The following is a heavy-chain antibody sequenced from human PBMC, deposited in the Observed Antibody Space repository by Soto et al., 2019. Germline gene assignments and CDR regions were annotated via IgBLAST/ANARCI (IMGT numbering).Heavy chain of an antibody. CDR3: ARLKYSYGYFDY. V-gene: IGHV4-59*01. CDR1: GGSISSYY. D-gene: IGHD5-18*01. CDR2: IYYSGST. J-gene: IGHJ4*02. Sequence: SETLSLTCTVSGGSISSYYWSWIRQPPGKGLEWIGYIYYSGSTNYNPSLKSRVTISVDTSKNQFSLKLSSVTAADTAVYYCARLKYSYGYFDYWGQGTLVTVSS.